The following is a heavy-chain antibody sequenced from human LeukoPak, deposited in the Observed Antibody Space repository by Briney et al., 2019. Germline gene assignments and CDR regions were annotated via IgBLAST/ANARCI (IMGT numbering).Heavy chain of an antibody. CDR1: GFTFSDYG. V-gene: IGHV3-30*03. J-gene: IGHJ6*02. Sequence: QAGGSLRLSCAASGFTFSDYGMHWVRRAPGKGLEWVATISSDGRNKNYGDSVKGRFTISRDNSKNTLYLQMNSLRAEDTAVYYCARDLRIVATIVNYYYGMDVWGQGTTVTVSS. D-gene: IGHD5-12*01. CDR3: ARDLRIVATIVNYYYGMDV. CDR2: ISSDGRNK.